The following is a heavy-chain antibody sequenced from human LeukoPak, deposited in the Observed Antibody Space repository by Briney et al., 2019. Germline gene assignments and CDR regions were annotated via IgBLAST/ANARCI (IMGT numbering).Heavy chain of an antibody. J-gene: IGHJ3*02. CDR1: GFTFSSYA. CDR3: AKYRASESSGSNTDAFDI. Sequence: QPGGSLRLSCAASGFTFSSYAKHWVRQAPGKGLEWVAVISYDGSYKYYADSVNGRFTISRDNSKNTLYLHMNSLRAEDTAMYYCAKYRASESSGSNTDAFDIWGQGTMVTVSS. D-gene: IGHD3-22*01. V-gene: IGHV3-30*18. CDR2: ISYDGSYK.